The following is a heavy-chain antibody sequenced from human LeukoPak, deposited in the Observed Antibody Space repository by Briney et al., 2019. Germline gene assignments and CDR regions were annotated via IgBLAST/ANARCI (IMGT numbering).Heavy chain of an antibody. D-gene: IGHD2-21*02. Sequence: GGSLRLSGAASGFTFSSYAMSWVRQAPGKGLEWVSAISGSGGSTYYADSVKGRFTISRDNSKNTLYLQMNSLRAEDTAVYYCAKSYCGGDCYRPWGAFDIWGQGTMVTVSS. CDR3: AKSYCGGDCYRPWGAFDI. CDR1: GFTFSSYA. J-gene: IGHJ3*02. V-gene: IGHV3-23*01. CDR2: ISGSGGST.